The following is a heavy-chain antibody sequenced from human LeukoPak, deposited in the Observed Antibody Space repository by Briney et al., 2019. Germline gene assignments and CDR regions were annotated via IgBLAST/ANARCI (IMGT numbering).Heavy chain of an antibody. CDR1: GGSFSGYY. CDR2: INHSGSI. V-gene: IGHV4-34*01. J-gene: IGHJ5*02. Sequence: PSETLSLTCTVYGGSFSGYYWSWIRQPPGRGLEWIGEINHSGSINYNPSLKSRVTISVDTSKNQFSLKLSSVTAADTAVYYCARGSGYFDWFDPWGQGTLVTVSS. CDR3: ARGSGYFDWFDP. D-gene: IGHD3-9*01.